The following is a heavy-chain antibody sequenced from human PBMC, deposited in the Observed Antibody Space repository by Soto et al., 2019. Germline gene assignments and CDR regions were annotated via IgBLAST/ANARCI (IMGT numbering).Heavy chain of an antibody. D-gene: IGHD3-22*01. Sequence: QVQLVQSGAEVKKPGSSVKVSCKASGGTFSSYAISWVRQAPGQGLEWMGGIIPIFGTANYAQKFQGRVTIAADEATSTAYMELRSLRSEDTAVYYCARAILTYYYDISAYYHFDYWGQGTLVTVSS. CDR1: GGTFSSYA. J-gene: IGHJ4*02. CDR2: IIPIFGTA. CDR3: ARAILTYYYDISAYYHFDY. V-gene: IGHV1-69*01.